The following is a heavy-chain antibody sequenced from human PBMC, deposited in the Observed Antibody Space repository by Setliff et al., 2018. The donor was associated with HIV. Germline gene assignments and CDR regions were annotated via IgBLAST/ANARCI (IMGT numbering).Heavy chain of an antibody. CDR1: GESLSPYY. CDR2: INHSGSN. D-gene: IGHD1-26*01. Sequence: TSETLSLTCAVHGESLSPYYWSWIRQPPGKGLEWIGEINHSGSNNYNPSLKSRVTLSVDTSKNQFSLKLTSVTAADTAVYYCARGLGMVEATTPFDYWGQGTLVTVSS. CDR3: ARGLGMVEATTPFDY. V-gene: IGHV4-34*01. J-gene: IGHJ4*02.